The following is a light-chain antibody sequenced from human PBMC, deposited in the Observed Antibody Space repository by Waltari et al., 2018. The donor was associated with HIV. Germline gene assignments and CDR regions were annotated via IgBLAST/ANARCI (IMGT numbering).Light chain of an antibody. CDR1: QSLLHSNGYNY. CDR3: MQALQTSFT. Sequence: DVVMSQSRLSLPVTPGEPASISCRSSQSLLHSNGYNYLDWDLQKPGQSPQLLIYLGSNRASGVPDRFSGSGSGTDFTLKISRVEAEDVGVYYCMQALQTSFTFGPGTKVDIK. J-gene: IGKJ3*01. V-gene: IGKV2-28*01. CDR2: LGS.